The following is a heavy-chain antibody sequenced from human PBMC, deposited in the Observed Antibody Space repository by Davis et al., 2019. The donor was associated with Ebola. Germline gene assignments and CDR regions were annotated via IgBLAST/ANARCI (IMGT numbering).Heavy chain of an antibody. Sequence: ASVKVSCKASGYTFTSYYMHWVRQAPGQGLEWMGIINPSGGSTSYAQKFQGRVTMTRDTSTSTVYMELSSLRSEDTAVYYCARDRITAAGTMQLDYWGQGTLVTISS. CDR1: GYTFTSYY. CDR3: ARDRITAAGTMQLDY. CDR2: INPSGGST. D-gene: IGHD6-13*01. V-gene: IGHV1-46*01. J-gene: IGHJ4*02.